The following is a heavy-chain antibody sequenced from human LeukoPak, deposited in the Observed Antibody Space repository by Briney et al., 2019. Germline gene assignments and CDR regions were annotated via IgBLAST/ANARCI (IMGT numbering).Heavy chain of an antibody. CDR2: ISGSGGST. D-gene: IGHD3-22*01. CDR1: GFTFSSYA. J-gene: IGHJ3*02. V-gene: IGHV3-23*01. CDR3: AKDREGSGYPGAFDI. Sequence: GGSLRLSCAASGFTFSSYAMSWVRQAPGKGLEWVSAISGSGGSTYYADSVRGRFTISRDNSKNTLYLQMNSLRAEDTAVYYCAKDREGSGYPGAFDIWGQGTMVTVSS.